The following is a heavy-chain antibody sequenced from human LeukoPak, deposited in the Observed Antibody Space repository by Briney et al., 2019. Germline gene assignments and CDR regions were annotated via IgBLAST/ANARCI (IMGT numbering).Heavy chain of an antibody. D-gene: IGHD2-15*01. CDR3: AKDPGTGWFLSFDY. CDR1: RFTFSSYG. V-gene: IGHV3-30*02. CDR2: IRFDGINK. J-gene: IGHJ4*02. Sequence: GGSLRLSCAASRFTFSSYGMHWVRQAPDKGLEGVACIRFDGINKYYADSVKGRFNISRDNSKNTLYLQMNSLRPEDTAVYYCAKDPGTGWFLSFDYWGQGTLVTVSS.